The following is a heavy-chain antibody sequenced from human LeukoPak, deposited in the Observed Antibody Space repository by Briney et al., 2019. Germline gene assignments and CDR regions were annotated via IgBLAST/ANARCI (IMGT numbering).Heavy chain of an antibody. Sequence: PGGSLRLSCTASGFSFRDYGLTWVRQAGGRGLDWLGFIRSNSYGGTSEYVPSVRGKFIISRDDYKSIAYLQINSLKTEDTGVYFCSRGDSGSSWGEGTLVTVSS. CDR2: IRSNSYGGTS. CDR3: SRGDSGSS. D-gene: IGHD3-10*01. CDR1: GFSFRDYG. V-gene: IGHV3-49*04. J-gene: IGHJ5*02.